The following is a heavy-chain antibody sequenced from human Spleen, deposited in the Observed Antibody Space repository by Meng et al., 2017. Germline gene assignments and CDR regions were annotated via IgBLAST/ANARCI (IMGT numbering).Heavy chain of an antibody. CDR2: IIHGGSP. CDR1: GASITTSSSNW. CDR3: ARRPTGIDY. J-gene: IGHJ4*02. V-gene: IGHV4-4*02. Sequence: QVQLQESGPGLVKPSGTLSLTCAVSGASITTSSSNWWSWVRQPPDKGLEWIGEIIHGGSPSYNPSLKSRVTISIDTSKNQLSLMLSSVTAADTAVYYCARRPTGIDYWGQGTLVTVSS. D-gene: IGHD2-8*02.